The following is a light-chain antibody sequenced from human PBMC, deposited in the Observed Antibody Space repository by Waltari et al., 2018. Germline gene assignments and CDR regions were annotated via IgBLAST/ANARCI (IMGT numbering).Light chain of an antibody. J-gene: IGKJ2*01. CDR1: QSLSSS. CDR2: DVS. CDR3: QQRTNRPRMYT. V-gene: IGKV3-11*01. Sequence: EIVLTQSPGTLSLSLGERATLSCRASQSLSSSLAWYQQRPGQAPMLLIYDVSNRASGIPARFSGSGSGTDFTLTISSLEPEDFAVYYCQQRTNRPRMYTFGQGTKLEI.